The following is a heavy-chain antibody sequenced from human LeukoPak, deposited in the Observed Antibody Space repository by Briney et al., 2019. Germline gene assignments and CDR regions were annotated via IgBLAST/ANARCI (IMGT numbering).Heavy chain of an antibody. CDR3: ASAIAAAEDYFDY. D-gene: IGHD6-13*01. Sequence: GASVKVSCKASGGTFSSYAISWVRQAPGQGLEWMGWINPNSGGTNYAQKFQGRVTMTRDTSISTAYMELSRLRSDDTAVYYCASAIAAAEDYFDYWGQGTLVTVSS. CDR1: GGTFSSYA. V-gene: IGHV1-2*02. CDR2: INPNSGGT. J-gene: IGHJ4*02.